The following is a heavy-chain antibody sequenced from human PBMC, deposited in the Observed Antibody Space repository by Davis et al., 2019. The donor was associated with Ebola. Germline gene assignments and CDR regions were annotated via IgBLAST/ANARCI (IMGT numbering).Heavy chain of an antibody. J-gene: IGHJ4*02. CDR2: IYYSGST. Sequence: MPGGSLRLSCTVSGGSISPYYWSWIRQPPGKGLEWTGYIYYSGSTKYNLSLKGRVAISVDTSKNQFSLKLSSVTAADTAVYYCARSYGAAPFDYWGQGTLVTVSS. D-gene: IGHD4/OR15-4a*01. V-gene: IGHV4-59*08. CDR1: GGSISPYY. CDR3: ARSYGAAPFDY.